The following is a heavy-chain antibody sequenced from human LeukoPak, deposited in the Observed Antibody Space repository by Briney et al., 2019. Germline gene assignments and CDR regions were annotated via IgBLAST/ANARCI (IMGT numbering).Heavy chain of an antibody. CDR2: INPSFGST. Sequence: ASVKVSCKASGYTFTDYYIHWVRQAPGQGLEWVGIINPSFGSTTYAQSFQGRVAMTRDTSTSTVYMELSSLRSEDTAVYHCARGLYCRGGTCCGGMEVWGQGTTITVSS. V-gene: IGHV1-46*01. J-gene: IGHJ6*02. CDR1: GYTFTDYY. D-gene: IGHD2-15*01. CDR3: ARGLYCRGGTCCGGMEV.